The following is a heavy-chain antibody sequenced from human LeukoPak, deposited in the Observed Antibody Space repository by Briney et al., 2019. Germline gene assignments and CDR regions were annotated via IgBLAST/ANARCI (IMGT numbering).Heavy chain of an antibody. J-gene: IGHJ4*02. CDR3: AKSGRGYAIGLDY. CDR2: VSGSGGGT. CDR1: GFTFSTYA. V-gene: IGHV3-23*01. Sequence: PGGSLRLSCAASGFTFSTYAMSWVRQAPGKGLEWVSGVSGSGGGTFYADFVKGRFTISRDNSKNTLYLQMNSLRAEDTAVYYCAKSGRGYAIGLDYWGQGTLVTVPS. D-gene: IGHD1-1*01.